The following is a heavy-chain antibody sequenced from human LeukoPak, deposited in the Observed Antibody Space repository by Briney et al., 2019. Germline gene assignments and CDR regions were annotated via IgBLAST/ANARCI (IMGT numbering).Heavy chain of an antibody. CDR3: ATNGAYCSSTSCQNY. CDR1: GGTSSSYA. D-gene: IGHD2-2*01. CDR2: IIPIFGTA. Sequence: ASVKVSCKASGGTSSSYAISWVRQAPGQGLEWMGGIIPIFGTANYAQKFQGRVTITTDESTSTAYMELSSLRSEDTAVYYCATNGAYCSSTSCQNYWGQGTLVTVSS. J-gene: IGHJ4*02. V-gene: IGHV1-69*05.